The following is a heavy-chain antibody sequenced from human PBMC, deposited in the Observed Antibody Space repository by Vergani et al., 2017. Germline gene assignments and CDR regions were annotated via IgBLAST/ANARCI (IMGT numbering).Heavy chain of an antibody. J-gene: IGHJ6*02. Sequence: EVQLLESGGNLIQPGGSLRLSCGASGFTFSSYAMTWVRLAPGKGLQWVAAISGSGGNTFYTDSVKGRFTISRDNSKETLYLQMNSLRVEDTAIYYCAKARDPNCKGGNCYSDYYGLDLWGQGTTVTVSS. V-gene: IGHV3-23*01. CDR1: GFTFSSYA. CDR2: ISGSGGNT. D-gene: IGHD2-15*01. CDR3: AKARDPNCKGGNCYSDYYGLDL.